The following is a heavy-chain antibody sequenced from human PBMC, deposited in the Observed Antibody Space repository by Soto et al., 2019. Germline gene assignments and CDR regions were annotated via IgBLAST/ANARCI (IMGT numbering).Heavy chain of an antibody. CDR2: SYYSGST. V-gene: IGHV4-59*08. D-gene: IGHD3-10*01. CDR3: ARHNYGSGSTYFDY. Sequence: QVQLQESGPGLVKPSETLSLTCTVSGGSISSYYWSWIRQPPGKGLEWIGYSYYSGSTNYNPSLKSRVTISVDTSKNPFSLKLNSMTAADTAVYYCARHNYGSGSTYFDYWGQGTLVTVSS. CDR1: GGSISSYY. J-gene: IGHJ4*02.